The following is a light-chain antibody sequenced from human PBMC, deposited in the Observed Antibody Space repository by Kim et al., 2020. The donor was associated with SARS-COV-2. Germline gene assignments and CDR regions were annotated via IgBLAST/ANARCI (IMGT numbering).Light chain of an antibody. V-gene: IGLV1-51*01. CDR3: GTWDSSLSAGWV. CDR2: DNN. CDR1: RSNIGNNY. Sequence: QKVTISCSGSRSNIGNNYVSWYQQLPGTAPKLLIYDNNKRPSGMPDRFSGSKSGTSATLGITGLQTGDEADYYCGTWDSSLSAGWVFGGGTQLTVL. J-gene: IGLJ3*02.